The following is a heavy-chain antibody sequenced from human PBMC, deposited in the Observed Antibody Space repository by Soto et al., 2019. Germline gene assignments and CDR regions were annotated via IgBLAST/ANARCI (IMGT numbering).Heavy chain of an antibody. CDR3: ARDLSGSEPYYYYYYGMDV. Sequence: QVPLVQSGAEVKKPGASVKVSCKASGYTFTSYGISWVRQAPGQGLEWMGWISAYNGNTNYAQKLQGRVTMTTDTSTSTAYMEPRSLRSDDTAVYYCARDLSGSEPYYYYYYGMDVWGQGTTVTVAS. J-gene: IGHJ6*02. V-gene: IGHV1-18*01. CDR2: ISAYNGNT. CDR1: GYTFTSYG. D-gene: IGHD1-26*01.